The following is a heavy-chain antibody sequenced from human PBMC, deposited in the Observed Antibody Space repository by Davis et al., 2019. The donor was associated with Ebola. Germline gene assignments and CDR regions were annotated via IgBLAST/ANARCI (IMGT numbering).Heavy chain of an antibody. CDR2: IYHSGST. D-gene: IGHD5-18*01. CDR1: GGSISSTSYY. CDR3: ARRYREYYYNLDV. V-gene: IGHV4-39*07. Sequence: SETLSLTCSVSGGSISSTSYYWGWIRQPPGKGLEWIATIYHSGSTTYNPTFKSRAMISVDMYKNQFSLRLSSVTAADTALYYCARRYREYYYNLDVWGQGTTVSVSS. J-gene: IGHJ6*03.